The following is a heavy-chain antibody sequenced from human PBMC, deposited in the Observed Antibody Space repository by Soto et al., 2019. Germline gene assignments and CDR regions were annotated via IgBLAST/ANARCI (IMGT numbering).Heavy chain of an antibody. V-gene: IGHV3-53*01. D-gene: IGHD3-10*01. CDR3: ATDRGGGGY. Sequence: EVQLVESGGGLIQPGGSLRLSCAVSGFTVSNNYMSWVRQAPGKGLEGVSVIYSGGYTAYGDSVKGRFTISRDNSKNTLNIQRDGRGADAGGGFYGATDRGGGGYWGQGTLVTVSS. J-gene: IGHJ4*02. CDR2: IYSGGYT. CDR1: GFTVSNNY.